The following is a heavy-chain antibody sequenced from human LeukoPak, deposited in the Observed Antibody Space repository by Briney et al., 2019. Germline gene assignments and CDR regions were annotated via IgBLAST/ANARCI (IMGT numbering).Heavy chain of an antibody. J-gene: IGHJ4*02. D-gene: IGHD2-15*01. CDR1: GGSISSSSYY. Sequence: SETLSLTCTVSGGSISSSSYYWGWIRQPPGKGLEWIGSIYYSGSTYYNPSLKSRVTLSVDPSKNRFSLKLTSVTAADTAIYYCARVVASTSIDSWGQGTLVTVSS. CDR2: IYYSGST. V-gene: IGHV4-39*07. CDR3: ARVVASTSIDS.